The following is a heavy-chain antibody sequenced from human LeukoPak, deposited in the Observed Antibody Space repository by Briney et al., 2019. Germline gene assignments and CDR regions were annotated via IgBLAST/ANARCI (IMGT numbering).Heavy chain of an antibody. J-gene: IGHJ4*02. V-gene: IGHV3-23*01. CDR1: GFTFSSYA. CDR2: ISGSGGST. D-gene: IGHD1-26*01. Sequence: PGGSLRLSCAASGFTFSSYAMSRVRQAPGKGLEWVSAISGSGGSTYYADSVKGRFTISRDNSKSTLYLQMNSLRAEDTAVYYCAKRYSGSSGLYNFDYWGQGTLVTVSS. CDR3: AKRYSGSSGLYNFDY.